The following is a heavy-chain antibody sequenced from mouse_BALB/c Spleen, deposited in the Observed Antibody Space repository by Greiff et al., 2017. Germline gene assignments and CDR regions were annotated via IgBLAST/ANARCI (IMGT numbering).Heavy chain of an antibody. CDR3: ARGEVYGNFAY. Sequence: EVQVVESGGGLVKPGGSLKLSCAASGFTFSSYAMSWVRQTPGKRLEWVASISSGGSTYYPDSVKGRFTISRDNARNILYLQMSSLRSEDTAMYYCARGEVYGNFAYWGQGTLVTVSA. V-gene: IGHV5-6-5*01. J-gene: IGHJ3*01. CDR2: ISSGGST. D-gene: IGHD2-10*02. CDR1: GFTFSSYA.